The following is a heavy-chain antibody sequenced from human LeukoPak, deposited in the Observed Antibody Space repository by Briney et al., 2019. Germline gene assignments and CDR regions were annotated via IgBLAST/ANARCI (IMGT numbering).Heavy chain of an antibody. CDR1: GFTFSKYW. D-gene: IGHD6-19*01. Sequence: GGSLRLSCAASGFTFSKYWMLWVRQAPGKGLESVSRINTDGTVTTHADSVKGRFTVSRDNADNTMFLQMNSVRDEDTAVYYCATKQWLAPPPDSWGQGTPVTVSS. J-gene: IGHJ4*02. CDR3: ATKQWLAPPPDS. V-gene: IGHV3-74*01. CDR2: INTDGTVT.